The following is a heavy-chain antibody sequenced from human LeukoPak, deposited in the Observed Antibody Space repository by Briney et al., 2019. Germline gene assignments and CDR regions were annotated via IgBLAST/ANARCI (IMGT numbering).Heavy chain of an antibody. D-gene: IGHD1-1*01. Sequence: PGGSLRLSCAASGFTFSSYAMSWVRQVPGKGLEWVSSISGSGDSTYYADSVKGRFTISRDNSKNTLYLQMNSLRAEDTALYYCAEWNSVYWYFDLWGRGTLVTVSS. CDR2: ISGSGDST. CDR3: AEWNSVYWYFDL. J-gene: IGHJ2*01. V-gene: IGHV3-23*01. CDR1: GFTFSSYA.